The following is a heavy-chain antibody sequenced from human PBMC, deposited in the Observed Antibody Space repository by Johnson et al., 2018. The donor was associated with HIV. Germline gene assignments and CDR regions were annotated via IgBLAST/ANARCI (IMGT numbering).Heavy chain of an antibody. D-gene: IGHD3-9*01. CDR1: GFTFDDYG. CDR2: ITWNGGGT. V-gene: IGHV3-20*04. Sequence: VQLVESGGGVVRPGGSLRLSCAASGFTFDDYGMSWVRQAPGKGLEWVSGITWNGGGTHYADSVKGRFTISRDNSKNTLYLQMNSLRAEDTAVYYCARDPYYDFLTGPRDAFDIWGQGTMVTVSS. J-gene: IGHJ3*02. CDR3: ARDPYYDFLTGPRDAFDI.